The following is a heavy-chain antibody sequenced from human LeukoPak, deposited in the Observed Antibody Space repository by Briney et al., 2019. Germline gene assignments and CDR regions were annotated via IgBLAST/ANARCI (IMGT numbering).Heavy chain of an antibody. CDR2: IYSGGNT. V-gene: IGHV3-66*01. D-gene: IGHD3-16*01. J-gene: IGHJ4*02. CDR3: ARERGGGGGGGDN. Sequence: PGGSLRLSCAASGFTVSGNYMSWVRQAPGKGLEWVSVIYSGGNTYYADSVKGRFTISRDNSKNALYLQMNSLRAEDMAVYYCARERGGGGGGGDNWGQGTLVTVSS. CDR1: GFTVSGNY.